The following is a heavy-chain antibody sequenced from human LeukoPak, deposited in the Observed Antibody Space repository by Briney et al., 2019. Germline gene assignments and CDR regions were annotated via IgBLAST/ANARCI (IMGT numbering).Heavy chain of an antibody. J-gene: IGHJ4*02. V-gene: IGHV4-4*02. CDR2: IYHSGST. Sequence: GSLRLSCAASGFTFSSYAMSWVRQPPGKGLEWIGEIYHSGSTNYNPSLKSRVTISVDKSKNQFSLKLSSVTAADTAVYYCARSGYYYGVPGDYWGQGTLVTVSS. D-gene: IGHD3-10*01. CDR3: ARSGYYYGVPGDY. CDR1: GFTFSSYAM.